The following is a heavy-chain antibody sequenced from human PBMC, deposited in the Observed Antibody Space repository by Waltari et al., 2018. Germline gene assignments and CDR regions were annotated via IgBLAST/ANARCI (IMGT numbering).Heavy chain of an antibody. CDR1: GGSFSGYY. V-gene: IGHV4-34*01. J-gene: IGHJ6*02. CDR3: ARAHPHSDYDFWSGNYYYYGMDV. D-gene: IGHD3-3*01. CDR2: INHSGST. Sequence: QVQLQQWGAGLLKPSETLSLTCAVYGGSFSGYYWSWIRQPPGKGLEWLGEINHSGSTNYNPSLKSRVTISVDTSKNQFSLKLSSVTAADTAVYYCARAHPHSDYDFWSGNYYYYGMDVWGQGTTVTVSS.